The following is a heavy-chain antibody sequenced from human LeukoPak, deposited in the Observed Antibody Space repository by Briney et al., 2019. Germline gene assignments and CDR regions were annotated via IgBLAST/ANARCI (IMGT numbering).Heavy chain of an antibody. CDR3: ARGAPPDL. Sequence: GEALKISCKGFGYSFTSYWIGWVRQLPGKGLEWMGIIYPGDSDTSYSPSFQGQVTISADKSISTPYLQWSSLRASDTAMYYCARGAPPDLWGRGTLVTVSS. CDR2: IYPGDSDT. V-gene: IGHV5-51*01. J-gene: IGHJ2*01. CDR1: GYSFTSYW.